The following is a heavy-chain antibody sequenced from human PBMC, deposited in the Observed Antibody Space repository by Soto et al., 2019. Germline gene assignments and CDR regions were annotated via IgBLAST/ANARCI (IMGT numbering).Heavy chain of an antibody. CDR3: AREGAGYCGGDCSLNWFDP. CDR1: GGSISSGGYY. V-gene: IGHV4-31*03. D-gene: IGHD2-21*02. Sequence: QVQLQESGPGLVKPSQTLSLTCTVSGGSISSGGYYWSWIRQHPGKGLEWIGYIYYSGSTYYNPSLKGRVTISVDTSKNQFSLKLSSVTAADTAVYYCAREGAGYCGGDCSLNWFDPWGQGTLVTVSS. J-gene: IGHJ5*02. CDR2: IYYSGST.